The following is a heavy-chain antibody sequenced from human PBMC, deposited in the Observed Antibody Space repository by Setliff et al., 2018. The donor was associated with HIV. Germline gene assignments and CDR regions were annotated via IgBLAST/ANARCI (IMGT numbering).Heavy chain of an antibody. Sequence: VSCKASGGTFSRNPISWVRQAPGQGLEWMGGITPIFGTTKYAQKFQGRVTITADESRTTAYLDLNSLRSEDTAVYYCATAGEMATIGYSYYYMGVWGKGTTVTVSS. D-gene: IGHD3-10*01. CDR3: ATAGEMATIGYSYYYMGV. J-gene: IGHJ6*03. CDR1: GGTFSRNP. CDR2: ITPIFGTT. V-gene: IGHV1-69*01.